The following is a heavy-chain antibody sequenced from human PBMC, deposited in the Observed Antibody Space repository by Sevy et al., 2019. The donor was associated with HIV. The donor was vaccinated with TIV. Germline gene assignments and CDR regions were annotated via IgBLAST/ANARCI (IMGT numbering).Heavy chain of an antibody. CDR2: INHSGST. Sequence: SETLSLTCAVYGGSFSGYYWSWIRQPPGKGLEWSGEINHSGSTNYNPSLKSRVTISVDTSKNQFSLKLSSVTAADTAVYYCARGREYSYGYYYYYGMDVWGQGTTVTVSS. V-gene: IGHV4-34*01. CDR1: GGSFSGYY. CDR3: ARGREYSYGYYYYYGMDV. D-gene: IGHD5-18*01. J-gene: IGHJ6*02.